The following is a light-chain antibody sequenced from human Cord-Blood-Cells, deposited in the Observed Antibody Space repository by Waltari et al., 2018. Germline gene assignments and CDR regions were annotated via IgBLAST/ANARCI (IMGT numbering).Light chain of an antibody. Sequence: IVSTQSPGTLSLSPGERATLSCRASQSVSSSYLAWYQQKPGQAHRPLIYGASSRATGIPDSFSGSVSGTDFTHTISRLVPEDCAVYYCQQYGSSPYSFGQGTKLEIK. J-gene: IGKJ2*03. V-gene: IGKV3-20*01. CDR1: QSVSSSY. CDR2: GAS. CDR3: QQYGSSPYS.